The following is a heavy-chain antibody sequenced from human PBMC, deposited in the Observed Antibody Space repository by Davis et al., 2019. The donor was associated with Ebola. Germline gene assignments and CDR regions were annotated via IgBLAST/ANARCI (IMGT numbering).Heavy chain of an antibody. CDR3: ARDITMIVAGGYFDF. CDR1: GYTFTSYG. V-gene: IGHV1-18*01. CDR2: ISAYNGNT. D-gene: IGHD3-22*01. J-gene: IGHJ4*02. Sequence: AASVKVSCKASGYTFTSYGISWVRQAPGQGLEWMGWISAYNGNTNYAQKLQDRVTMTTDTSTRTAYMELRSLRSDDTAVYYCARDITMIVAGGYFDFWGQGTLVTVSS.